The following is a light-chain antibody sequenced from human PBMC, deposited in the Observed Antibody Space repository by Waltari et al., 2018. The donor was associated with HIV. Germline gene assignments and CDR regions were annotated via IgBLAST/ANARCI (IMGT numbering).Light chain of an antibody. CDR1: SSDVGTYDL. CDR3: SSYAGSKNRVV. Sequence: QSALTQSPSASGSPGQAVTISCSGTSSDVGTYDLVSWYQQNPAKAPKLIFYDVYKRPSGVPHRFSGSKSGNTASLTVSGLQAEDEANYYCSSYAGSKNRVVFGGGTFLTVL. J-gene: IGLJ2*01. CDR2: DVY. V-gene: IGLV2-8*01.